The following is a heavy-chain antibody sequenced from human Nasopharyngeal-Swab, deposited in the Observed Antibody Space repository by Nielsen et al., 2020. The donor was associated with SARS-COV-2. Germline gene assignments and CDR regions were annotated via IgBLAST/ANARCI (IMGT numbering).Heavy chain of an antibody. CDR1: GFSFSDYY. J-gene: IGHJ6*02. D-gene: IGHD3-10*01. CDR2: ISSSGSTI. V-gene: IGHV3-11*01. CDR3: ARGGSTIWFGDYYYGMDV. Sequence: GGSLRLSCAASGFSFSDYYMSWIRKAPGKGMEWVSYISSSGSTIYYADSVKGRFTISRDNAKNSLYLQMNSLRAEDTAVYYCARGGSTIWFGDYYYGMDVWGQGTTVTVSS.